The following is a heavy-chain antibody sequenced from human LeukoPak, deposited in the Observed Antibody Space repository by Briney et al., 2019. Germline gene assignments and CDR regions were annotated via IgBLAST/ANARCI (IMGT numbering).Heavy chain of an antibody. CDR2: ISGSGGST. CDR1: GFTFSSYA. D-gene: IGHD2-21*01. CDR3: TKDLFSTANLWYFDL. Sequence: PGGSLRLSCAASGFTFSSYAMSWVRQAPGKGLEWVSAISGSGGSTYYADSVKGRFTISRDNSKNTLYLQVNSLRAEDSAIYFCTKDLFSTANLWYFDLWGRGTLVTVSS. J-gene: IGHJ2*01. V-gene: IGHV3-23*01.